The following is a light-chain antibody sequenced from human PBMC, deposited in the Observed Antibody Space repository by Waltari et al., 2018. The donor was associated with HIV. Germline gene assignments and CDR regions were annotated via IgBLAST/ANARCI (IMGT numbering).Light chain of an antibody. CDR1: SSHLGAGYT. CDR3: QSYDSSLSGYV. Sequence: QSVLTQPPSVSGAPGQRVTIPCTGSSSHLGAGYTVSWYRQLPGTAPKLLIYSNTNRPSGVPDRFSGSKSGTSASLAITGLQADDEADYYCQSYDSSLSGYVFGTGTKVTVL. CDR2: SNT. J-gene: IGLJ1*01. V-gene: IGLV1-40*01.